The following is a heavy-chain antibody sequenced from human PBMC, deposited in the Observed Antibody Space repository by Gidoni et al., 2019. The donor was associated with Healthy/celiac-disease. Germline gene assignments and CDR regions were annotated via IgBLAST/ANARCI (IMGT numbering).Heavy chain of an antibody. V-gene: IGHV3-23*01. CDR3: AAHFWSGYYGAAFDI. Sequence: EVQLLESGGGLVQPGGSLRLSCAASGFTFSSHAMSWVRQAPGKGLEWVSAISGSGGSTYYADSVKGRFTISRDNSKNTLYLQMNSLRAEDTAVYYCAAHFWSGYYGAAFDIWGQGTMVTVSS. CDR2: ISGSGGST. D-gene: IGHD3-3*02. J-gene: IGHJ3*02. CDR1: GFTFSSHA.